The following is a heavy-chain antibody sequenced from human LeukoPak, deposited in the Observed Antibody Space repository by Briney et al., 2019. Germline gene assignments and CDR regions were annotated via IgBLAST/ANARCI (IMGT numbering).Heavy chain of an antibody. CDR2: IYHSGST. J-gene: IGHJ4*02. D-gene: IGHD3-22*01. CDR1: GGSINSSDW. Sequence: PSETLSLPCAVSGGSINSSDWWSWVRQPPGQGLEWIGEIYHSGSTNYNPSLKSRVTISVDKSKNQFSLKLSSVTAADTAVYYCARGYYDSSGYYGSFDYWGQGTLVTVSS. V-gene: IGHV4-4*02. CDR3: ARGYYDSSGYYGSFDY.